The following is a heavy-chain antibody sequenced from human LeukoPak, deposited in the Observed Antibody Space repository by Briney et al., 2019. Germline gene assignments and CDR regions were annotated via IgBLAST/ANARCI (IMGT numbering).Heavy chain of an antibody. J-gene: IGHJ5*02. CDR2: NYTSGST. V-gene: IGHV4-4*07. Sequence: PSETLSLTCPLSGGSVGICCWSWIRQPAGGGRGWLGRNYTSGSTNNYPSLKSRATMSVATPKNQFSLKLSAVTAAQTDVYYCARDPDYYDIVTGSTTNWFDPWGQGTLVTVSS. CDR1: GGSVGICC. D-gene: IGHD3-22*01. CDR3: ARDPDYYDIVTGSTTNWFDP.